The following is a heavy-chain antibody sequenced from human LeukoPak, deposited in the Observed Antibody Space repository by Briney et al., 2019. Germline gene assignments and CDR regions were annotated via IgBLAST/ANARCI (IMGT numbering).Heavy chain of an antibody. CDR1: GFTFSSYG. CDR3: AKGYYYDSSGYDPQIDY. CDR2: ISYDGSNK. V-gene: IGHV3-30*18. J-gene: IGHJ4*02. Sequence: PGRSLRLSCTASGFTFSSYGMHWVRQAPGKGLEWVAVISYDGSNKYYADSVKGRFTISRDNSKNTPYLQMNSLRAEDTAVYYCAKGYYYDSSGYDPQIDYWGQGTLVTVSS. D-gene: IGHD3-22*01.